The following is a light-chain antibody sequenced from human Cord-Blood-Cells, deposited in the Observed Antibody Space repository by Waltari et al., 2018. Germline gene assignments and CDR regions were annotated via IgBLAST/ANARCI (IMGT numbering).Light chain of an antibody. CDR2: GAS. Sequence: IVMTQSPATLSVSPGERANLSCRASQSVSSNLAWYQQKPGQAPRLLIYGASTRATGIPARFSGSGSGTEFTLTISSLQSEDFAVYYCQQYNNWPPFTFGPGTKVDIK. V-gene: IGKV3-15*01. J-gene: IGKJ3*01. CDR3: QQYNNWPPFT. CDR1: QSVSSN.